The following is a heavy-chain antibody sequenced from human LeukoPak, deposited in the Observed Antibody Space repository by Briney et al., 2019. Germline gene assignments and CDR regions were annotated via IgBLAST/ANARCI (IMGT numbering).Heavy chain of an antibody. V-gene: IGHV3-30*03. CDR2: VSYDGSSI. D-gene: IGHD2-15*01. Sequence: PGGSLRLSCAGSGFTFSTYGMHWVRQAPGKGLEWVAVVSYDGSSIYYADSVKGRFTISRDNSKNTLYLQMNSLRGEDTAVYYCARYCSGGTCKLGYYYYGMDVWGQGTTVTVSS. CDR1: GFTFSTYG. CDR3: ARYCSGGTCKLGYYYYGMDV. J-gene: IGHJ6*02.